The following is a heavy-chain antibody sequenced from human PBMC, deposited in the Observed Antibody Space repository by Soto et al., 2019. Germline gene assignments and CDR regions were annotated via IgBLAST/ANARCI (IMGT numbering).Heavy chain of an antibody. J-gene: IGHJ3*02. CDR1: GYTFTGYY. Sequence: ASVKVSCKASGYTFTGYYMHWVRQAPGQGLEWMGWINPNSGGTNYAQKFQGRVTMTRDTSIGTAYMELSRLRSDDTAVYYCARVLIMKERNDAFDIWAPGTMATVSS. CDR3: ARVLIMKERNDAFDI. CDR2: INPNSGGT. D-gene: IGHD3-16*01. V-gene: IGHV1-2*02.